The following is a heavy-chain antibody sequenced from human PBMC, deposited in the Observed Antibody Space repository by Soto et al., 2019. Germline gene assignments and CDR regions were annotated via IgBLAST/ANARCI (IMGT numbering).Heavy chain of an antibody. J-gene: IGHJ4*02. CDR1: GGSISSGNW. Sequence: QVQLQESGPGLVKPSGTLSLTCAVSGGSISSGNWWSWVRQPPGKGLEWIGEISHSGSTNYNPSLESRVTISVDKSKNQFSLRLNSVTAADTAVYYFARGHSSGWYYFDYWGQGTLVTVSS. V-gene: IGHV4-4*02. CDR2: ISHSGST. D-gene: IGHD6-19*01. CDR3: ARGHSSGWYYFDY.